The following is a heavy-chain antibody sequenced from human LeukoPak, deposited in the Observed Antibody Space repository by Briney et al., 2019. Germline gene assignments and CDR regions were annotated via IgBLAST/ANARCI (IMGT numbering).Heavy chain of an antibody. V-gene: IGHV3-48*02. CDR1: GFTVSSNH. J-gene: IGHJ6*02. CDR2: ISSRSSNI. Sequence: PGGSLRLSRAVSGFTVSSNHMSWVRQAPGKGLEWVSYISSRSSNIYYADSVKGRFTISRDNAKNSLYLQMNSLRDEDTAVYYCARIPGGYYYAMDVWGQGTTVTVSS. CDR3: ARIPGGYYYAMDV. D-gene: IGHD3-16*01.